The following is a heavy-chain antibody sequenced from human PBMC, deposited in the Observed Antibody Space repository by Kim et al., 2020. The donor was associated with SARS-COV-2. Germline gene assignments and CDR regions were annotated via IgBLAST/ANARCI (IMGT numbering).Heavy chain of an antibody. CDR3: ARVYYGSGGPDFDY. J-gene: IGHJ4*02. V-gene: IGHV1-18*01. Sequence: AQKLQGRVTMTTDTSTSTAYMELRSLRSDDTAVYYCARVYYGSGGPDFDYWGQGTLVTVSS. D-gene: IGHD3-10*01.